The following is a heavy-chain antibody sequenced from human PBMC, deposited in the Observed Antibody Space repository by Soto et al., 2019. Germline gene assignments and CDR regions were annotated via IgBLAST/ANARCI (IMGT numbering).Heavy chain of an antibody. CDR2: TIPIFGTA. D-gene: IGHD3-22*01. J-gene: IGHJ6*02. V-gene: IGHV1-69*13. CDR3: ARDRDSSGYLAPGILGGYYGMDV. Sequence: GASVKVSCKASGGTFSSYAISWVRQAPGQGLEWMGGTIPIFGTANYAQKFQGRVTITADESTSTAYMELSSLRSEDTAVYYCARDRDSSGYLAPGILGGYYGMDVWGQGTTVTVSS. CDR1: GGTFSSYA.